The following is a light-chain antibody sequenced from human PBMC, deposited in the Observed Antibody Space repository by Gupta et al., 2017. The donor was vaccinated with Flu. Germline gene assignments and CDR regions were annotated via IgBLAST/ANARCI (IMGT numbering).Light chain of an antibody. CDR3: AAWDDSLNGHYV. CDR2: DNN. V-gene: IGLV1-44*01. CDR1: SSNVGSNA. Sequence: QPVLAQPPSASGTPGQRVTIPCSGSSSNVGSNAVHWYQQVPGTAPKLLIYDNNPRPSGVPDRFSGSKSGTSASLAISGLQSEDEADYYCAAWDDSLNGHYVFGTGTEVTVL. J-gene: IGLJ1*01.